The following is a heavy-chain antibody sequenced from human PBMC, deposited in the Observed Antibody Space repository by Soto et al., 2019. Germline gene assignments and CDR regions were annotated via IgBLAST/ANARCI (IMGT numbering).Heavy chain of an antibody. CDR1: GFTFSNYG. V-gene: IGHV3-30*03. J-gene: IGHJ4*02. D-gene: IGHD3-10*01. Sequence: GGSLRLSCAASGFTFSNYGMHWVRQAPGKGLEWVAVISDDGVSKYYADSVQGRFTISRDNSESVVLLQMNSLRPDDTALHFCARAYYFGSGTSYTLYYWGQGTQVTVSS. CDR2: ISDDGVSK. CDR3: ARAYYFGSGTSYTLYY.